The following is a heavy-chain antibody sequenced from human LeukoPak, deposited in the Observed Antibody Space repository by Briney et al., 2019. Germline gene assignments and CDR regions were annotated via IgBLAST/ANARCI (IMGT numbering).Heavy chain of an antibody. J-gene: IGHJ6*02. Sequence: PGGSLRLSCAASGFSFSAYGVHWVRQAPGKGLEWVAVIWYDGSNKYYADSVKGRFTISRDNSKNTLYLQMNSLRAEDTAVYYCARSGYSYGRYGMDMWGQGTTVTVSS. CDR1: GFSFSAYG. CDR2: IWYDGSNK. V-gene: IGHV3-33*01. CDR3: ARSGYSYGRYGMDM. D-gene: IGHD5-18*01.